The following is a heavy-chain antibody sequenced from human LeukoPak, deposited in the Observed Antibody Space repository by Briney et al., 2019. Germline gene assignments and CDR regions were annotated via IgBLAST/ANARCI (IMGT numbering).Heavy chain of an antibody. J-gene: IGHJ4*02. CDR1: GFTFSSYW. D-gene: IGHD6-19*01. Sequence: GGSLRLSCAASGFTFSSYWMHWVRQAPGKGLVWVSRINSDGGSTSYADSVKGRFTISRDNAKNTLYLQMNSLRAEDTAVYYCARVGAVAGLEYWGQGTLVTVSS. V-gene: IGHV3-74*01. CDR3: ARVGAVAGLEY. CDR2: INSDGGST.